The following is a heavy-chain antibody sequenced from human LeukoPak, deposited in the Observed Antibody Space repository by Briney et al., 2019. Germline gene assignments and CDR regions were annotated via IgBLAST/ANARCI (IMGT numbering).Heavy chain of an antibody. J-gene: IGHJ4*02. CDR3: ARAYCSSPSCYDVDY. V-gene: IGHV1-46*01. CDR1: GYTFTSYY. CDR2: INPSVVST. D-gene: IGHD2-2*01. Sequence: ASVKVSCMPSGYTFTSYYMHWVRQAPGQRLEWMGIINPSVVSTSYAQKFQGRGTMTRDTSPRTVYMELRSLGSEGTAVYYCARAYCSSPSCYDVDYWGQGTLVTVSS.